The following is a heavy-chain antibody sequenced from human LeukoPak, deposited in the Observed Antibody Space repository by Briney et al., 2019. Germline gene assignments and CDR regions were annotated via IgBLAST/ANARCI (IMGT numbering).Heavy chain of an antibody. D-gene: IGHD5-12*01. CDR3: ARGGSGYDSFYYYGIDV. V-gene: IGHV4-59*01. J-gene: IGHJ6*02. CDR2: IYDSGST. CDR1: GGSISSYY. Sequence: SETLSLTCTVSGGSISSYYWSWIRQPPGRGLEWIGYIYDSGSTNYNPSLKSRVTISVDTSKNQFSLKLSSVTAAGTAVYYCARGGSGYDSFYYYGIDVWGQGTTVTVSS.